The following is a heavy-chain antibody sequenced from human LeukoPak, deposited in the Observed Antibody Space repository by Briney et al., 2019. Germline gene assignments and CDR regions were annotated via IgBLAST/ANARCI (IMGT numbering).Heavy chain of an antibody. CDR3: ARDLSSWGATLYGVFDI. Sequence: GGSLRLSCAASGFTFSSYSMNWVSQAPGKGLEWVSSITSSSTYIYYADSVKGRFTISRDNAKNSLYLQMNSLRAEDTAVYYCARDLSSWGATLYGVFDIWGQGTMVTVSS. CDR2: ITSSSTYI. D-gene: IGHD1-26*01. V-gene: IGHV3-21*01. J-gene: IGHJ3*02. CDR1: GFTFSSYS.